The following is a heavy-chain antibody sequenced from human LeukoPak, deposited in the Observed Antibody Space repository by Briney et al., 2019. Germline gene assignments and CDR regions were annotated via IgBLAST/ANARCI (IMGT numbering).Heavy chain of an antibody. Sequence: GGSLRLSCAASGLTFRTYSMNWVRQAPGKGLEWVSYISSGGSTIYYADSVKGRFTISRDNAKNSLYLQMNSLRAEDTAMYYCARDMRSYSSSWFDPWGQGTLVTVSS. D-gene: IGHD6-13*01. CDR3: ARDMRSYSSSWFDP. J-gene: IGHJ5*02. V-gene: IGHV3-48*01. CDR2: ISSGGSTI. CDR1: GLTFRTYS.